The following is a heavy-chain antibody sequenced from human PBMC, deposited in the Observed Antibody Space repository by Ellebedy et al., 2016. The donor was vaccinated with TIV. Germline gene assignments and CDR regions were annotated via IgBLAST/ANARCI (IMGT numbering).Heavy chain of an antibody. CDR3: ASHCSGGTCYFRFDP. J-gene: IGHJ5*02. CDR2: INYSGST. D-gene: IGHD2-15*01. CDR1: GGSFSGYS. V-gene: IGHV4-34*01. Sequence: SETLSLTCTVCGGSFSGYSWSWIRQPPEKGLEWIGEINYSGSTNYNPSLKSRVTISVDTSKNQFSLKLSSVTAADTAVYYCASHCSGGTCYFRFDPWGQGTLVTVSS.